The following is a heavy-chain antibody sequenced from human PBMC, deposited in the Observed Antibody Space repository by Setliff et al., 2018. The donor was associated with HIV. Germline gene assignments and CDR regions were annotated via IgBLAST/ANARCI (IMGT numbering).Heavy chain of an antibody. D-gene: IGHD1-26*01. V-gene: IGHV3-30*02. CDR2: IRYDGSQK. CDR1: GFTFSSYG. J-gene: IGHJ4*02. Sequence: GGSLRLSCAASGFTFSSYGMNWVRQAPGKGLEWVAFIRYDGSQKYYVDSVKGRFTISRDNSKNTLYLQMNSLRVEDTAVYYCATDCAVVGGTGSLDSWGQGTLVTVSS. CDR3: ATDCAVVGGTGSLDS.